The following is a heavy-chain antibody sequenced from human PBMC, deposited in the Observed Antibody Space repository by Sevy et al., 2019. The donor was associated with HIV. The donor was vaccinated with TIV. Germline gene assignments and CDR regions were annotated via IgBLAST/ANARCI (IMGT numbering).Heavy chain of an antibody. J-gene: IGHJ4*02. Sequence: GGSLRLSCAASGFTFSIYTMSWVRQAPGKGLEWVSTFSFGGSKIHYVDSVKGRFTISRDNSRNTLYLQMNSLRADDKAVYYCGREGWIQPYDYWGQGTLVTVSS. V-gene: IGHV3-23*01. CDR3: GREGWIQPYDY. D-gene: IGHD5-12*01. CDR1: GFTFSIYT. CDR2: FSFGGSKI.